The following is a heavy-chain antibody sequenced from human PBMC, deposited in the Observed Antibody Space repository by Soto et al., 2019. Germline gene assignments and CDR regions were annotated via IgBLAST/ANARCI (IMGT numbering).Heavy chain of an antibody. D-gene: IGHD3-3*01. CDR3: ARDVAVLRFLEWLGNYYGMDV. J-gene: IGHJ6*02. CDR2: INSDGSST. CDR1: GFTFSSYW. V-gene: IGHV3-74*01. Sequence: EVQLVESGGGLVQPGGSLRLSCAASGFTFSSYWMHWVRQAPGKGLVWVSRINSDGSSTSYADSVKGRFTISRDNAKNTLDLQMNSVRAEDTAVYYCARDVAVLRFLEWLGNYYGMDVWGQGTTVTVSS.